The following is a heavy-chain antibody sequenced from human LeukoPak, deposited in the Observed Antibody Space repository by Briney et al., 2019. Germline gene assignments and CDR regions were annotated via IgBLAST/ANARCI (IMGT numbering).Heavy chain of an antibody. CDR3: ARDPNYYYDMDV. CDR1: GFTFITYE. J-gene: IGHJ6*02. CDR2: ISSRSSYI. V-gene: IGHV3-21*01. Sequence: KSGGSLRLSCAASGFTFITYEMNWVRQAPGKGLEWVSSISSRSSYIYYADSVKGRFTISRDNAKNSLYLQMNSLRAEDTAVYYCARDPNYYYDMDVWGQGTTVTVSS.